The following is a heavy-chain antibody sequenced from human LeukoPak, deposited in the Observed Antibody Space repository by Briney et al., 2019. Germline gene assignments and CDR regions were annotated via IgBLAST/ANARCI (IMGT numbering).Heavy chain of an antibody. CDR3: ARDRPYSSGWYGVNFDY. CDR1: AYTFTTYG. V-gene: IGHV1-18*04. CDR2: ISAYNGNT. D-gene: IGHD6-19*01. Sequence: ASVKLSCKASAYTFTTYGISWVRQPPGQGLGWMGWISAYNGNTNYAPKPQGRVTMTTDTSTSTAYMELRSLRSAHTAVYYCARDRPYSSGWYGVNFDYWGQGTLVTVSS. J-gene: IGHJ4*02.